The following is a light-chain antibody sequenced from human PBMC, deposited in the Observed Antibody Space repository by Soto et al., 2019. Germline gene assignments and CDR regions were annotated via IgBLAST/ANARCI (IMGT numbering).Light chain of an antibody. CDR2: GAS. CDR1: QSVNSR. J-gene: IGKJ5*01. Sequence: EIVLTQSPGTLCLSPGERATLSCRASQSVNSRLAWYQHKPGQAPRLLISGASSRATGIPDRFSGSGSATDFTLTISRLEPEDFALYYCQHYGRSPITFGQGTRLEIK. V-gene: IGKV3-20*01. CDR3: QHYGRSPIT.